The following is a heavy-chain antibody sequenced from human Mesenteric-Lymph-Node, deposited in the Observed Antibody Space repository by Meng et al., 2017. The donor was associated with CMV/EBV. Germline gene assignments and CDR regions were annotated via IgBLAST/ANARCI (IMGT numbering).Heavy chain of an antibody. D-gene: IGHD2-21*01. CDR1: GFTFSDYE. CDR2: IKSKTDGGTT. CDR3: TTDPLGRAYCGGDCLANFDY. Sequence: GESLKISCVASGFTFSDYEMNWVRQAPGEGLEWVGRIKSKTDGGTTDYAAPVKGRFTISRDDSKNTLYLQMNSLKTEDTAVYYCTTDPLGRAYCGGDCLANFDYWGQGTLVTVSS. V-gene: IGHV3-15*01. J-gene: IGHJ4*02.